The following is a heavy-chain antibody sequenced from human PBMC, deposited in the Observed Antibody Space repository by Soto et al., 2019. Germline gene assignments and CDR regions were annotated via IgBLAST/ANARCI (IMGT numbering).Heavy chain of an antibody. CDR3: ARHTTYWTGIFDG. Sequence: TSETLSLTCTVSGGSVSSTSHYWGWIRQPPGKGLEWIGSMYYTGSTFYNPSLKSRVTMSVNTSKNQFSLRLTSVTAADTAVYLCARHTTYWTGIFDGGGKETLVTVPQ. J-gene: IGHJ4*02. CDR1: GGSVSSTSHY. V-gene: IGHV4-39*01. D-gene: IGHD2-8*02. CDR2: MYYTGST.